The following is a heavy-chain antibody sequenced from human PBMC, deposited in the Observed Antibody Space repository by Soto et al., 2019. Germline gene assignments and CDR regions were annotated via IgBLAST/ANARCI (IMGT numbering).Heavy chain of an antibody. J-gene: IGHJ5*02. CDR2: IDSSGEK. Sequence: QVTLKESGPVLVKPTEPLTLRCTVSGLSITDSEMGVSWIRQPPGQPLEWLAHIDSSGEKSYRTFLKSRLAISKDTSKSQIVLTMTNMDPADTATYYCARRHLAVAVSHWFDPWGQGIPVTVSS. CDR3: ARRHLAVAVSHWFDP. V-gene: IGHV2-26*01. CDR1: GLSITDSEMG. D-gene: IGHD6-19*01.